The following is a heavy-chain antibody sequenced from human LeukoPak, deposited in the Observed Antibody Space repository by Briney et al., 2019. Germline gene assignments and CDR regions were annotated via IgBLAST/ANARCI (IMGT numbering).Heavy chain of an antibody. CDR2: IYSTGNT. CDR1: GFTFSSYSM. V-gene: IGHV4-39*07. CDR3: ARDLWSTAAGIFDF. J-gene: IGHJ4*02. D-gene: IGHD6-25*01. Sequence: TGGSLRLSCAASGFTFSSYSMNWVRQSPGQGLEWVGSIYSTGNTHYNPSLESRLIISVDTSKNSFSLKLSSVTAADTAVYFCARDLWSTAAGIFDFWGQGALVTVSS.